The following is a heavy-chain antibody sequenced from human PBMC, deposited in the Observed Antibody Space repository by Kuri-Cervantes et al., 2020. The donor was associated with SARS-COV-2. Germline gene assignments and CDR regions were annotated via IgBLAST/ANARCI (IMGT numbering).Heavy chain of an antibody. CDR3: ARDSTRGYYYGMDV. D-gene: IGHD5/OR15-5a*01. CDR2: IKSKTDGGTT. CDR1: GFTFSNAW. J-gene: IGHJ6*02. Sequence: GGSLRLSCAASGFTFSNAWMNWVRQAPGKGLEWVGRIKSKTDGGTTDYAAPVKGRFTISRDNSKNTLYLQMNSLRAEDAAVYYCARDSTRGYYYGMDVWGQGTTVTVSS. V-gene: IGHV3-15*07.